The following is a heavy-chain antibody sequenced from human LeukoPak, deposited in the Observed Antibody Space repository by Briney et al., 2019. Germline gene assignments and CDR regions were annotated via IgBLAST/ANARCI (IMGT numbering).Heavy chain of an antibody. J-gene: IGHJ3*02. CDR3: AKVRAQQWKDAFDI. V-gene: IGHV3-23*01. D-gene: IGHD6-19*01. Sequence: PGGSLRLSCAASGFSFSSYAMIWGRQAPGKGLEWGSSISGSGGSTYYADSVKGRFTISRDNFKNTLSLQMNTLRAEDTAVYYCAKVRAQQWKDAFDIWGQGTMVTVSS. CDR1: GFSFSSYA. CDR2: ISGSGGST.